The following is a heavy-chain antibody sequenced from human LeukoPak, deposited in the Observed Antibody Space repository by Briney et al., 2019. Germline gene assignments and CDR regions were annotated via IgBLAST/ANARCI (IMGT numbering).Heavy chain of an antibody. V-gene: IGHV3-30*02. J-gene: IGHJ5*02. D-gene: IGHD3-10*01. CDR2: IRYDGNDK. Sequence: GGSLRLSCAASGFTFSYYGMQCVRQAPAKGREWVAFIRYDGNDKFYAESVKGRFTISRDTSRNTLYLQMNSLSPEDTAVYYCAKDLMRDRWFGESWGQGTLVTVSS. CDR1: GFTFSYYG. CDR3: AKDLMRDRWFGES.